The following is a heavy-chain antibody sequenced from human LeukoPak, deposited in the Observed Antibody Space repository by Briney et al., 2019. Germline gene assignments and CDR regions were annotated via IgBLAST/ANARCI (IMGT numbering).Heavy chain of an antibody. V-gene: IGHV3-33*01. J-gene: IGHJ3*02. CDR1: GFSFSSYG. CDR2: IWYDASEK. CDR3: ARLRGNIAFDI. Sequence: PGGSLRLSCAASGFSFSSYGMLWVRQAPGKGLEWVAVIWYDASEKFYADSVKSRFAISRDNSKNTLDLQMSSLRAEDTALYYCARLRGNIAFDIWGQGTMVTVSS.